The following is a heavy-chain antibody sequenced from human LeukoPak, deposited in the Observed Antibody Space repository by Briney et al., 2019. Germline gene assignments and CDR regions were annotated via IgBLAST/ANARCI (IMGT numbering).Heavy chain of an antibody. CDR2: IYYSGST. J-gene: IGHJ4*02. V-gene: IGHV4-39*01. CDR1: GGSISSSSYY. CDR3: ATTGYSSGWGPDY. D-gene: IGHD6-19*01. Sequence: SETLSLTCTVSGGSISSSSYYWGWIRQPPGKGLEWIGSIYYSGSTYYNPSLKSRVTISVDTSKSQFSLKLSSVTAADTAVYYCATTGYSSGWGPDYWGQGTLVTVSS.